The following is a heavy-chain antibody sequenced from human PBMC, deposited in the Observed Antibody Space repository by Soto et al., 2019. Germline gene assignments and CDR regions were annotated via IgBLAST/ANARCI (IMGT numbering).Heavy chain of an antibody. CDR1: SGSISSYY. CDR2: IYYSGST. Sequence: PSETLSLTCTVSSGSISSYYWSWIRQHPGKGLEWIGYIYYSGSTYYNPSLKSRVTISVDTSKNQFSLKLSSVTAADTAVYYCARCGYDFWSGSYHNWFDPWGQGTLVTVSS. CDR3: ARCGYDFWSGSYHNWFDP. J-gene: IGHJ5*02. D-gene: IGHD3-3*01. V-gene: IGHV4-59*06.